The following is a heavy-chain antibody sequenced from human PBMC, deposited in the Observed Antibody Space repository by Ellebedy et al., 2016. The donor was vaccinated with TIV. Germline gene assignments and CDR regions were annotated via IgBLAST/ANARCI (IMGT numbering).Heavy chain of an antibody. D-gene: IGHD1-26*01. Sequence: DSVKGRFTFSRDKSKDTLYHQMNSLRAEDTAVYYCARGLREWDLKSGIVPGKYFDSWGQGTLVTVSS. CDR3: ARGLREWDLKSGIVPGKYFDS. V-gene: IGHV3-30*07. J-gene: IGHJ4*02.